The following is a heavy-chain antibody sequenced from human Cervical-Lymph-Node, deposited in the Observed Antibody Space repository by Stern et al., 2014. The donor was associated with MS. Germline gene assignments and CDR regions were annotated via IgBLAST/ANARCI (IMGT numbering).Heavy chain of an antibody. V-gene: IGHV3-74*02. Sequence: EVQLVESGGGLVQPGGSLRLSCAASGFTFDSYSMHWVRQVPGKGLVWVSRINADGSSPRYADSVKGRFTISRDNAKNMLYLEINSLRAEDTAVYYCSGSNWYFFDYWGQGTLFPVSS. J-gene: IGHJ4*02. CDR2: INADGSSP. CDR1: GFTFDSYS. D-gene: IGHD6-13*01. CDR3: SGSNWYFFDY.